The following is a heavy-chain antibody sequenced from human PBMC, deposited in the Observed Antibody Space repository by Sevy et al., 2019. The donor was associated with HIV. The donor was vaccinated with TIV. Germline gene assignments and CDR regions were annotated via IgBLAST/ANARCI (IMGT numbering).Heavy chain of an antibody. D-gene: IGHD3-10*01. CDR1: GFSFSDYW. J-gene: IGHJ4*02. CDR2: RWQDGRET. CDR3: ARGIFGSGSRLGLGY. Sequence: AGSLRLSCEASGFSFSDYWMTWVRQAPGKGLEWVANRWQDGRETYYVDSVKGRFTVSRDNAKNTLWLQMNSLRAEDTAVYYCARGIFGSGSRLGLGYWGQGTLVTVSS. V-gene: IGHV3-7*03.